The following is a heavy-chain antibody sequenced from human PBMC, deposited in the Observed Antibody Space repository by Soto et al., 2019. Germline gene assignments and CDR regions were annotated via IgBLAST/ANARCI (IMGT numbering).Heavy chain of an antibody. V-gene: IGHV3-43*01. Sequence: GGSLRLSCAASGFTFDNYASHWVRQAPGKGLEWVSLISWDGGSTYFAESVKGRFTISRDNSKNSLYLQMNSLRTEDTALYFCAKDSCSSTSCYIDFWGQGTLVTVSS. CDR2: ISWDGGST. CDR3: AKDSCSSTSCYIDF. CDR1: GFTFDNYA. D-gene: IGHD2-2*01. J-gene: IGHJ4*02.